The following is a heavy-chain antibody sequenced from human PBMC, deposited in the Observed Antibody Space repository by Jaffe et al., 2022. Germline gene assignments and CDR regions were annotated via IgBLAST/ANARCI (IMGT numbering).Heavy chain of an antibody. J-gene: IGHJ6*03. CDR2: ISGSGGST. D-gene: IGHD5-12*01. CDR3: AKDWESVDIVATFMDV. Sequence: EVQLLESGGGLVQPGGSLRLSCAASGFTFSSYAMSWVRQAPGKGLEWVSAISGSGGSTYYADSVKGRFTISRDNSKNTLYLQMNSLRAEDTAVYYCAKDWESVDIVATFMDVWGKGTTVTVSS. V-gene: IGHV3-23*01. CDR1: GFTFSSYA.